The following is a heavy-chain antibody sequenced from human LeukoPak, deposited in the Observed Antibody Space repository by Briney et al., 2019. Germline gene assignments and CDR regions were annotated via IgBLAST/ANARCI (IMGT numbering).Heavy chain of an antibody. CDR3: AREVLGGMDV. V-gene: IGHV3-30-3*01. CDR2: ISYDGNYK. D-gene: IGHD3-16*01. J-gene: IGHJ6*02. Sequence: GGSLRLSCVASGFIFSSYALRWVRQAPGKGLEWVAVISYDGNYKYYADSVKGRFTISRDNAKNSLYLQMNSLRAEDTAVYYCAREVLGGMDVWGQGTTVTVSS. CDR1: GFIFSSYA.